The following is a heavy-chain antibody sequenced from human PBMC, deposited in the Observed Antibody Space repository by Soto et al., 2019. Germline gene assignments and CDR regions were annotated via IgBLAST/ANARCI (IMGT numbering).Heavy chain of an antibody. V-gene: IGHV4-31*03. CDR2: IYYSGTT. Sequence: PSETLSLTCTVSGDSISSGAYYWTWIRQHPGKGLEWIGYIYYSGTTYYNPSLKSRVTISIDTSKNQFSLKLSSVTAADTAVYYCARDFRDHGDSKGVDYWGQGALVTVSS. D-gene: IGHD4-17*01. J-gene: IGHJ4*02. CDR1: GDSISSGAYY. CDR3: ARDFRDHGDSKGVDY.